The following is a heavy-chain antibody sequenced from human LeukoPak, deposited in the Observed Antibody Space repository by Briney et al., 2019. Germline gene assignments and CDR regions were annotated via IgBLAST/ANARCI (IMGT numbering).Heavy chain of an antibody. Sequence: PSETLSLTCTVSGGSISSYYWSWIRQPPGKGLEWIGEINHSGSTNYNPSLKSRVTISVDTSKNQFSLKLSSVTAADTAVYYCAGRLGYCSSTSCYFGRFAFDIWGQGTMVTVSS. CDR1: GGSISSYY. D-gene: IGHD2-2*01. V-gene: IGHV4-34*01. CDR3: AGRLGYCSSTSCYFGRFAFDI. CDR2: INHSGST. J-gene: IGHJ3*02.